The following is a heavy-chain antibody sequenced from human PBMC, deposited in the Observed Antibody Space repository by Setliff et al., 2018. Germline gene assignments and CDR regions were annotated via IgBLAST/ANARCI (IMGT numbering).Heavy chain of an antibody. CDR1: GGTFSSYT. CDR2: IIPLFGTT. D-gene: IGHD6-6*01. J-gene: IGHJ5*02. V-gene: IGHV1-69*13. Sequence: GASVKVSCKASGGTFSSYTISWVRQAPGQGLEWMGRIIPLFGTTTYAQKFQGRVTITADESTNTAYMELSSLRSEDTAVYYCARDLEYSTSPGNWFDPWGQGTLVTVSS. CDR3: ARDLEYSTSPGNWFDP.